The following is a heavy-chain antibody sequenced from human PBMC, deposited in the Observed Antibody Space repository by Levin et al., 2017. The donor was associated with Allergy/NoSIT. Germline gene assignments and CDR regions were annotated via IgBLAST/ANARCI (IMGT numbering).Heavy chain of an antibody. CDR2: IIPIFGTA. Sequence: SVKVSCKASGGTFSSYAISWVRQAPGQGLEWMGGIIPIFGTANYAQKFQGRVTITADKSTSTAYMELSSLRSEDTAVYYCARADYGDYAHFQHWGQGTLVTVSS. J-gene: IGHJ1*01. V-gene: IGHV1-69*06. CDR3: ARADYGDYAHFQH. CDR1: GGTFSSYA. D-gene: IGHD4-17*01.